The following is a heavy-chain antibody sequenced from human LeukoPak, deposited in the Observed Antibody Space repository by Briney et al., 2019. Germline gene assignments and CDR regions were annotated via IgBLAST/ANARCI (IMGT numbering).Heavy chain of an antibody. V-gene: IGHV4-34*01. D-gene: IGHD1-26*01. CDR2: INHSGST. Sequence: SETLSLTCAAYGGSFSGYYWSWIRQPPGKGLEWIGEINHSGSTNYNPSLKSRITISVDTSKNQFSLKLSSVTAADTAVYYCARAVPYSGSHFDYWGQGTLVTVSS. CDR3: ARAVPYSGSHFDY. CDR1: GGSFSGYY. J-gene: IGHJ4*02.